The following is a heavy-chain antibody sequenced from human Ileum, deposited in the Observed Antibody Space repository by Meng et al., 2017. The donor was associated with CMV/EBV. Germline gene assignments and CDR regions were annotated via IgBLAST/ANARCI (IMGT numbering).Heavy chain of an antibody. CDR3: ARNFAATSGWYGAVFDR. CDR2: VYDSGRT. Sequence: CIRGGRRRGLDREAPGKSLEWIGEVYDSGRTNYISSIKRRTTISVDKSRNQVSLKVSSVTAADTAIYYCARNFAATSGWYGAVFDRWGQGTMVTVSS. J-gene: IGHJ3*01. CDR1: CIRGGRR. D-gene: IGHD6-19*01. V-gene: IGHV4-4*02.